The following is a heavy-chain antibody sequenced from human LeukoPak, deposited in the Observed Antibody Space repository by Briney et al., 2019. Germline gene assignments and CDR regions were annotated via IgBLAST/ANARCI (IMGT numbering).Heavy chain of an antibody. V-gene: IGHV4-34*01. D-gene: IGHD4-23*01. Sequence: YPSETLSLTCAVYGGSFSGYYWSWIRQPPGKGLEWIGEINHSGSTNYNPSLKSRVTISVDTSKNQFSLKLSSVTAADTAVYYCARAFSVGTIDYWGQGTLVTVSS. J-gene: IGHJ4*02. CDR1: GGSFSGYY. CDR2: INHSGST. CDR3: ARAFSVGTIDY.